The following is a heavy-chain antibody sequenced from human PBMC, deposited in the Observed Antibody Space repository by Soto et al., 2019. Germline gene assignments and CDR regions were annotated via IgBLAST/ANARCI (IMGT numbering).Heavy chain of an antibody. D-gene: IGHD3-10*01. Sequence: GASVKVSCKASGYTFTSYYMRWVRQAPGQGLEWMGIINPSGGSTSYAQKFQGRVTMTRDTSTSTVYTELSSLRSEDTAVYYCARAENPYYYGSGSYYPFYYFDYWGQGTLVTVSS. V-gene: IGHV1-46*01. CDR1: GYTFTSYY. J-gene: IGHJ4*02. CDR2: INPSGGST. CDR3: ARAENPYYYGSGSYYPFYYFDY.